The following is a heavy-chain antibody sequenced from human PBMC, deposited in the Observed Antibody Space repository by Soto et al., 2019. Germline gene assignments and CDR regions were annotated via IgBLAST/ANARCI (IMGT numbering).Heavy chain of an antibody. CDR3: AREKMWRQSPYYFDY. CDR1: GFTFSSYS. J-gene: IGHJ4*02. V-gene: IGHV3-21*06. D-gene: IGHD5-18*01. CDR2: ISSSSSYI. Sequence: EVQLVESGGGLVKPGGSLRLSCAASGFTFSSYSMNWVRQAPGKGLEWVSSISSSSSYIYYADSVKGRFTISRDNAKNSQYLQMSSRRAEDTAVYYCAREKMWRQSPYYFDYWGQGTLVTVSS.